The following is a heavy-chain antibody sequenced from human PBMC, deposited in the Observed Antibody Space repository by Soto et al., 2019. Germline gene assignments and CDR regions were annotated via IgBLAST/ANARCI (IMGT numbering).Heavy chain of an antibody. CDR1: GYTFTNYG. V-gene: IGHV1-18*01. J-gene: IGHJ1*01. Sequence: QVQLVQSGAEVKKPGASVKVSCKASGYTFTNYGISWVRQAPGQGLEWMGWISGYNGNTNYAQKRQGRATXTXDXXTSTAYMELRSLRSDDTAVYYCARDGWQLVQDLQHWGQGTLVTVSS. CDR2: ISGYNGNT. D-gene: IGHD6-13*01. CDR3: ARDGWQLVQDLQH.